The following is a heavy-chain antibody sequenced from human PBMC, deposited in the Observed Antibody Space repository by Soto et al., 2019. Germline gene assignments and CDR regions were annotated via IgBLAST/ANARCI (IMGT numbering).Heavy chain of an antibody. Sequence: QLQLQESGPGLVKPSEPLSLTCTVSGGSISSSSYYWGWIRQPPGKGLEWIGSIYYSGSTYYNPSLKSRVTISVDTSKNQFSLKLSSVTAADTAVYYCARRVIAARPFDYWGQGTLVTVSS. J-gene: IGHJ4*02. CDR2: IYYSGST. CDR3: ARRVIAARPFDY. D-gene: IGHD6-6*01. V-gene: IGHV4-39*01. CDR1: GGSISSSSYY.